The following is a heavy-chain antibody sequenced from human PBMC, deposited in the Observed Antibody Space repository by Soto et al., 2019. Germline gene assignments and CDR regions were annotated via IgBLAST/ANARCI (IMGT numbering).Heavy chain of an antibody. CDR2: IDRNGGVT. Sequence: GGSLRLSCAASGFTFGDYGMSWVRQAPGKGLEWVSAIDRNGGVTAYADSVKGRFTISRDNAKNSLYMQLDSLRAEDTALYYCARGMAVPGLGYFDYWGQGTLVTVSS. CDR1: GFTFGDYG. CDR3: ARGMAVPGLGYFDY. V-gene: IGHV3-20*04. D-gene: IGHD6-19*01. J-gene: IGHJ4*02.